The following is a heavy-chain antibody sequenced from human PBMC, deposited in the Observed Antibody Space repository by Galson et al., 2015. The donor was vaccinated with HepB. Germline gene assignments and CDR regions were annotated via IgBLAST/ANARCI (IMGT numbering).Heavy chain of an antibody. CDR1: GGTFSSYT. J-gene: IGHJ1*01. CDR3: ARDGDTALYGSGWDFQH. Sequence: SVKVSCKASGGTFSSYTISWVRQAPGQGLEWMGRIIPILGIANYAQKFQGRVTITADKSTSTAYMELSSLRSEDTAVYYCARDGDTALYGSGWDFQHWGQGTLVTVSS. D-gene: IGHD6-19*01. V-gene: IGHV1-69*04. CDR2: IIPILGIA.